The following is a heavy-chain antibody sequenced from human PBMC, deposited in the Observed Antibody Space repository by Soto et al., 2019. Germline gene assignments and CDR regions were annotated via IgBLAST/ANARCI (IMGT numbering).Heavy chain of an antibody. J-gene: IGHJ4*02. D-gene: IGHD1-26*01. Sequence: QVQLQQWGAGLLKPSDTLSLTCAVYGGSFSGYSWTWIRQSPGKGLEWIGQINDGGSANYNPSLKSRVNISVDTSNNEFFLELSSVTAADTAVYYCARGLFSETHYSGGWYFFDYWGQGTLVTVSS. CDR2: INDGGSA. CDR3: ARGLFSETHYSGGWYFFDY. CDR1: GGSFSGYS. V-gene: IGHV4-34*01.